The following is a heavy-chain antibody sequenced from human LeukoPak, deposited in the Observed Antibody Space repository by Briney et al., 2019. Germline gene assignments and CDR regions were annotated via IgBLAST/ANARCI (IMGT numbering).Heavy chain of an antibody. V-gene: IGHV1-8*01. CDR1: GYTFTSYD. CDR3: ARGWRGSGSIDY. J-gene: IGHJ4*02. D-gene: IGHD3-10*01. CDR2: MNPNSGNT. Sequence: ASVKVSCKASGYTFTSYDINWVRQATGQGLEWMGWMNPNSGNTGYAQKFQGRVTMTRNTSISTAYMELSSLRSEDTAVYYCARGWRGSGSIDYWGQGTLVTVSS.